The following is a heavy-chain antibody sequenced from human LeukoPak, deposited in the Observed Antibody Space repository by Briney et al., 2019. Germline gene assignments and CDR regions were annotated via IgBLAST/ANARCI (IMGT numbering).Heavy chain of an antibody. CDR2: ISGSGGST. Sequence: GGSLRLSCAASGFTFSSYAMSWVRQAPGKGLEWVSAISGSGGSTYYADSVKGRFTISRDNSKNTLYLQMNSLRAEDTAVYYCARDPIGYCSGGSCYFDYWGQGTLVTVSS. CDR3: ARDPIGYCSGGSCYFDY. J-gene: IGHJ4*02. V-gene: IGHV3-23*01. D-gene: IGHD2-15*01. CDR1: GFTFSSYA.